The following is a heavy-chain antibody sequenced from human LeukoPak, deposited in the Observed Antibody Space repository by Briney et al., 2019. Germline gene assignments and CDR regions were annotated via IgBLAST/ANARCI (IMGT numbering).Heavy chain of an antibody. J-gene: IGHJ4*02. D-gene: IGHD3-9*01. V-gene: IGHV4-59*01. CDR3: AKGLGVRYFDWLSSDRSNRPDYFDY. Sequence: SETLSLTCTVSGGSISSYYWSWIRQPPGKGLEWIGYIYYSGSTNYSPSLKSRVTISVDTSKNQFSLKLSSVTAADTAVYYCAKGLGVRYFDWLSSDRSNRPDYFDYWGQGTLVTVSS. CDR1: GGSISSYY. CDR2: IYYSGST.